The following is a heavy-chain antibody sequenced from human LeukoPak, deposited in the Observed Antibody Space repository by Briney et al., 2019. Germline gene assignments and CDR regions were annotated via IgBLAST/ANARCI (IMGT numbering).Heavy chain of an antibody. V-gene: IGHV4-34*01. D-gene: IGHD3-22*01. Sequence: PGGSLRLSCAASGFTFSSYAMSWVRQAPGKGLEWIGEINHSGSTNYNPSLKSRVTISVDTSKNQFSLKLSSVTAADTAVYYCARGLRYYDSSGYNHWGQGTLVTVSS. CDR1: GFTFSSYA. CDR2: INHSGST. CDR3: ARGLRYYDSSGYNH. J-gene: IGHJ5*02.